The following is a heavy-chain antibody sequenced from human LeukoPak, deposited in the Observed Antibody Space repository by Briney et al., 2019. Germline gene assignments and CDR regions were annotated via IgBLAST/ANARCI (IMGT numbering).Heavy chain of an antibody. CDR3: AKDNGKFNSGWYLDY. D-gene: IGHD6-19*01. CDR1: GFTFSSYA. J-gene: IGHJ4*02. CDR2: ISGSGGST. Sequence: GGSLRLSCAASGFTFSSYAMSWVRQAPGKGLEWVSAISGSGGSTYYADSVKGRFAISRDNSKSTLYLQMHSLRAEDTAVYYCAKDNGKFNSGWYLDYWGQGTLVTVSS. V-gene: IGHV3-23*01.